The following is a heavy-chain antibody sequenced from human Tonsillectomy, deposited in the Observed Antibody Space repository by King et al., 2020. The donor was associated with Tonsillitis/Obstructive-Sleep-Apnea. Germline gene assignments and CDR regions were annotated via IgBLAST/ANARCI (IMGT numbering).Heavy chain of an antibody. J-gene: IGHJ4*02. CDR1: GYTFTSYA. CDR3: ARLPHGGGIPGFAF. CDR2: INAGNGNT. Sequence: QLVQSGAEVKKPGASVKVSCKSSGYTFTSYAIHWVRQAPGQRLEWMGWINAGNGNTRYSQKFQGRVTITRDTSASTADMELSSLRSEDTAVYFCARLPHGGGIPGFAFWGQGTLVTVSS. V-gene: IGHV1-3*01. D-gene: IGHD2-21*01.